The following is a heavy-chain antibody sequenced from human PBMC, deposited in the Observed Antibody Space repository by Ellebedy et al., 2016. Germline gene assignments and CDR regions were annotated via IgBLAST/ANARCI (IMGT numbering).Heavy chain of an antibody. CDR2: IIPIFGTA. J-gene: IGHJ4*02. Sequence: SVKVSCXASGGTFSSYAISWVRQAPGQGLEWMGGIIPIFGTANYAQKFQGRVTITADESTSTAYMELSSLRSEDTAVYYCASGLEGDYPSVMVAYFDYWGQGTLVTVSS. CDR3: ASGLEGDYPSVMVAYFDY. CDR1: GGTFSSYA. V-gene: IGHV1-69*13. D-gene: IGHD4-17*01.